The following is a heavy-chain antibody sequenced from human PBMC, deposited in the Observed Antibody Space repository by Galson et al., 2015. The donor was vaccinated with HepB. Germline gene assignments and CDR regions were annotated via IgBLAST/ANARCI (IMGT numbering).Heavy chain of an antibody. J-gene: IGHJ4*02. D-gene: IGHD3/OR15-3a*01. CDR3: AKVFWAVPVPVDPSDH. V-gene: IGHV3-23*01. CDR2: ISTSGDNT. CDR1: GFTFTTNA. Sequence: SLRLSCAASGFTFTTNAMSWVRQAPGKGLEWVSTISTSGDNTHYADSVKGRFTLSRDNSKYTLYLQMNSLRAEDTATYYCAKVFWAVPVPVDPSDHWGQGALVTVAA.